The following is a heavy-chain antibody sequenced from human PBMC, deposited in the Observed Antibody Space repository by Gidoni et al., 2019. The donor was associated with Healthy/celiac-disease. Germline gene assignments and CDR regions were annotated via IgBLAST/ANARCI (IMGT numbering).Heavy chain of an antibody. J-gene: IGHJ4*02. V-gene: IGHV1-58*01. D-gene: IGHD4-17*01. CDR2: IVVGSGNT. CDR1: GFTFTSSA. CDR3: AAVPDYGGNPWSN. Sequence: QMQLVQSGPEVKKPGTSVKVSCKASGFTFTSSAVQWVRQARGQRLEWIGWIVVGSGNTNYAQKFQERVTITRDMSTSTAYMELSSLRSEDTAVYYCAAVPDYGGNPWSNWGQGTLVTVSS.